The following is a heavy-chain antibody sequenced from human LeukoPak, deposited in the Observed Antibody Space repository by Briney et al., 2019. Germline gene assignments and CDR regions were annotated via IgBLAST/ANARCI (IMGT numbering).Heavy chain of an antibody. CDR2: ISSSGSTI. D-gene: IGHD5-12*01. Sequence: GGSLRLSCAASGFTFSDYYMSWIRQAPGKGLEWVSYISSSGSTIYYADSVKGRLTISRDNAKNSLYLQMNSLRAEDTAVYYCARSGYDYTNDAFDIWGQGTMVTVSS. CDR3: ARSGYDYTNDAFDI. CDR1: GFTFSDYY. V-gene: IGHV3-11*01. J-gene: IGHJ3*02.